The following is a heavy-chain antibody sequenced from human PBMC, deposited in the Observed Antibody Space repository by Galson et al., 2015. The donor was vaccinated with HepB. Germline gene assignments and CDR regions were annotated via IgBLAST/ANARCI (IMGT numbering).Heavy chain of an antibody. CDR3: TRQHDSSGYYPY. CDR1: GGTFSTHT. J-gene: IGHJ4*02. CDR2: ITPFFGSE. V-gene: IGHV1-69*13. Sequence: SVKVSCKASGGTFSTHTLSWVRQAPGQGLEWMGGITPFFGSENYAQKFQGRVTITADESTGTTYMEVRRLRSEDTALYYCTRQHDSSGYYPYWGQGTLVTVSS. D-gene: IGHD3-22*01.